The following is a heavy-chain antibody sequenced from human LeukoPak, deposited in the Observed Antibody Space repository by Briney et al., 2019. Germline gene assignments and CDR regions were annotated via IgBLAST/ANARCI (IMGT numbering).Heavy chain of an antibody. J-gene: IGHJ4*02. D-gene: IGHD6-19*01. CDR1: GGSFSGYY. Sequence: SETLSLTCAVYGGSFSGYYWSWIRQPPGKGLEWFGEINHSGSTNYNPSLKSRVTISVDTSKNQFSLKLSSVTAADTAVYYCARGRRERQWLVFRGPFDYWGQGTLVTVSS. CDR3: ARGRRERQWLVFRGPFDY. CDR2: INHSGST. V-gene: IGHV4-34*01.